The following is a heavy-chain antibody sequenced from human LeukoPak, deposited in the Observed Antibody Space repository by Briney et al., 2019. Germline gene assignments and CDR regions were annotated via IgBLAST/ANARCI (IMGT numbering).Heavy chain of an antibody. CDR2: INHSGST. CDR1: GGSFSGYY. CDR3: ARKYSSSSYNWFDP. Sequence: SETLSLTCAVYGGSFSGYYWSWIRQPPGKGLEWIGEINHSGSTNYNPSLKSRVTISVDTSKNQFSLKLSSVTAADTAVYYCARKYSSSSYNWFDPWGQGTLVTVSS. J-gene: IGHJ5*02. V-gene: IGHV4-34*01. D-gene: IGHD6-13*01.